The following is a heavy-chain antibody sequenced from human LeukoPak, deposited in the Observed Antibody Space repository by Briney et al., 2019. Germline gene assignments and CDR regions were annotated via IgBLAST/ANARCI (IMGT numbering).Heavy chain of an antibody. V-gene: IGHV4-39*07. CDR1: GGSVSSGSYY. Sequence: SETLSLTCTVSGGSVSSGSYYWSWIRQPPGKGLEWIGEINHSGSTNYNPSLKSRVTISVDTSKNQFSLKLSSVTAADTAVYYCAREVLEDDAFGIWGQGTMVTVSS. D-gene: IGHD5-24*01. J-gene: IGHJ3*02. CDR3: AREVLEDDAFGI. CDR2: INHSGST.